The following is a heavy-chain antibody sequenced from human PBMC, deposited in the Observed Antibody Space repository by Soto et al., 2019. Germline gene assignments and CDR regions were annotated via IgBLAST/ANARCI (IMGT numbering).Heavy chain of an antibody. CDR1: GFTFSSYA. J-gene: IGHJ5*02. CDR3: ARRVAWFDP. CDR2: IWYDGSNK. Sequence: QVQLVESGGGVVQPGRSLRLSCAASGFTFSSYAMHWVRQAPGKGLEWVAVIWYDGSNKYFADSVKGRFTISRDNSKNTLYLQMNSLRVEDTAVFYCARRVAWFDPWGQGTLVTVSS. D-gene: IGHD2-15*01. V-gene: IGHV3-33*01.